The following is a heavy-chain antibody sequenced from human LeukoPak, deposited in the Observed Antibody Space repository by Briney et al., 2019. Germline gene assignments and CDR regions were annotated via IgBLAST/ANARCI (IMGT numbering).Heavy chain of an antibody. V-gene: IGHV1-2*02. J-gene: IGHJ4*02. Sequence: ASVKVSCKASGYTFTGYYMHWVRQAPGQGLEWMGWINPNSGGTNYAQKFQGRVTMTRDTSISTAYMELSRLRSDDTAVYYCARDNCSGGGCYSDYWGQGTLVTVSS. D-gene: IGHD2-15*01. CDR1: GYTFTGYY. CDR3: ARDNCSGGGCYSDY. CDR2: INPNSGGT.